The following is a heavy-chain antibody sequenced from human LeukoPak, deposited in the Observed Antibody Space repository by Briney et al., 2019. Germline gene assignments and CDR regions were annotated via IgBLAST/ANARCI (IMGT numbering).Heavy chain of an antibody. D-gene: IGHD3-16*01. CDR3: ARRHYYDSSGFHPTSGYFDL. V-gene: IGHV4-4*08. CDR2: IYSSGIT. CDR1: GGSMFSYY. Sequence: PSETLSLTCSVSGGSMFSYYWNWIRQPPGKGLEWIGYIYSSGITNYNPSLRSLGTISVATSRNQFSLRLTSVTAEDTAIYYCARRHYYDSSGFHPTSGYFDLWGRGTLVTVSS. J-gene: IGHJ2*01.